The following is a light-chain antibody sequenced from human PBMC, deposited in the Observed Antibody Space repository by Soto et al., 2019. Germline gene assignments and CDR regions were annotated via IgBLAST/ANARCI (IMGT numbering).Light chain of an antibody. CDR3: QQCGSSPPT. Sequence: EIVLTQSPGTLSFSPGERVTRCCRASQSATSNFLDCCQQKPGQAPRLLICDRFGGSGSGTDFILVINRLEPDDLAVNYCQQCGSSPPTFGQGTKVDIK. J-gene: IGKJ1*01. CDR1: QSATSNF. V-gene: IGKV3-20*01.